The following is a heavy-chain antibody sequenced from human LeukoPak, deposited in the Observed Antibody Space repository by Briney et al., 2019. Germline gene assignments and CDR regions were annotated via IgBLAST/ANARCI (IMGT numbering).Heavy chain of an antibody. Sequence: KASETLSLTCTVSGGSISSYYWSWIRQPPGKGLEWIGYIYYSGSTNYNPSLKSRVTISVDTSKNQFSLKLSSVTAADTAVYYCARGPFTYYDFWSGLGGDYCFDYWGQGTLVTVSS. CDR3: ARGPFTYYDFWSGLGGDYCFDY. V-gene: IGHV4-59*08. J-gene: IGHJ4*02. CDR2: IYYSGST. D-gene: IGHD3-3*01. CDR1: GGSISSYY.